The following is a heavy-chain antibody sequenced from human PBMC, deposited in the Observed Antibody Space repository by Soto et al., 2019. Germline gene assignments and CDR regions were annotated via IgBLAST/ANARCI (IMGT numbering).Heavy chain of an antibody. CDR3: ARDDAKWGLTDY. V-gene: IGHV3-7*01. Sequence: PGGSLRLSCAASGFTVSSNYMSWVRQAPGKGLEWVANIKQDGSEKYYVDSVKGRFTISRDNAKNSLYLQMNSLRAEDTAVYYCARDDAKWGLTDYWGQGTLVTVSS. CDR1: GFTVSSNY. J-gene: IGHJ4*02. D-gene: IGHD2-8*01. CDR2: IKQDGSEK.